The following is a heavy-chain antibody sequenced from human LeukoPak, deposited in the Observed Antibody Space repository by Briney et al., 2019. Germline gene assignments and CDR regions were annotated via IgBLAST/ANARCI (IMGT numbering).Heavy chain of an antibody. D-gene: IGHD2-2*01. Sequence: SETLSLTCTVSGGSISSYYWSWIRQPAGKGLGWIGRIYTSGSTNYNPSLKSRVTISVDTSKNQFSLKLSSVTAADTTVYYCASSSSTSQTPERLDYWGQGTLVTVSS. V-gene: IGHV4-4*07. J-gene: IGHJ4*02. CDR3: ASSSSTSQTPERLDY. CDR2: IYTSGST. CDR1: GGSISSYY.